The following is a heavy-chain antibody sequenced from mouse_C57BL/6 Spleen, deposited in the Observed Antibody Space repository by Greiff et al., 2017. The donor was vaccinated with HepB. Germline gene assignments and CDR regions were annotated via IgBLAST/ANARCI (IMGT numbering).Heavy chain of an antibody. J-gene: IGHJ4*01. CDR3: ARQLPYYYAMDY. CDR2: ISNLAYSI. D-gene: IGHD5-5*01. CDR1: GFTFSDYG. Sequence: EVHLVESGGGLVQPGGSLKLSCAASGFTFSDYGMAWVRQAPRKGPEWVAFISNLAYSIYYADTVTGRFTISRENAKNTLYLEMSSLRSEDTAMYYCARQLPYYYAMDYWGQGTSVTVSS. V-gene: IGHV5-15*01.